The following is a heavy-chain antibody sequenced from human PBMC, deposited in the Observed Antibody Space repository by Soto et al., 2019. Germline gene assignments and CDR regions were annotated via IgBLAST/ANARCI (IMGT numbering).Heavy chain of an antibody. CDR2: INAANGNT. Sequence: QVQLVQSGAEVKKPGASVKVSAKASGYTFTTYATHWLRQAPGQRLEWMGWINAANGNTKYSQKFQGRVTITRDTSASTAYMELSSLRSEDTAVYYCARAPSWYIFDYWGQGTLVTVSS. CDR1: GYTFTTYA. D-gene: IGHD6-13*01. V-gene: IGHV1-3*01. CDR3: ARAPSWYIFDY. J-gene: IGHJ4*02.